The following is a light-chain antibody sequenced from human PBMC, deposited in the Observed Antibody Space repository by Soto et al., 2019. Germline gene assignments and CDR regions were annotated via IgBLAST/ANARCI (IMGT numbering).Light chain of an antibody. CDR1: QSISSW. CDR3: QQYNSYSRT. J-gene: IGKJ1*01. Sequence: DIQMTQSPSTLSASVGDRVTITCRASQSISSWLAWYQQKPGKAPNLLIYDASSLQSGVPSRFSGSGSGTEFTLTISGLHPDEFATYYCQQYNSYSRTFGQGTKVDIK. V-gene: IGKV1-5*01. CDR2: DAS.